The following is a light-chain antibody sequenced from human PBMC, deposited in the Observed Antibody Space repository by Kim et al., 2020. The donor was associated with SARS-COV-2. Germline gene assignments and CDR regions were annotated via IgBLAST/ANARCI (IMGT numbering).Light chain of an antibody. J-gene: IGLJ1*01. CDR3: QAWDSSTRNYV. Sequence: SPGQTTCITCSGYKVGDKDASWYQQKPGQCPVVVIYQDNQRRSVIPERFSGSNSGNTATLTISGTQAMDEADYYCQAWDSSTRNYVFGTGTKVTVL. CDR1: KVGDKD. V-gene: IGLV3-1*01. CDR2: QDN.